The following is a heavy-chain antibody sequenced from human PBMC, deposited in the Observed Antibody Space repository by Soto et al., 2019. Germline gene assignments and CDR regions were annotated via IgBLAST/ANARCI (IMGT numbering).Heavy chain of an antibody. J-gene: IGHJ3*02. CDR3: ARVGRWPDDAFDI. CDR2: IKEDGSEK. D-gene: IGHD2-15*01. Sequence: EVQLVESGGDLVEPGGSLRLSCAASGFTFSNYWMTWVRQAPGKGLEWVANIKEDGSEKHNVDSVKGRFTISRDNAKNSLYLQMNILRVEDTAVYYCARVGRWPDDAFDIWGQGTMVTVSS. V-gene: IGHV3-7*01. CDR1: GFTFSNYW.